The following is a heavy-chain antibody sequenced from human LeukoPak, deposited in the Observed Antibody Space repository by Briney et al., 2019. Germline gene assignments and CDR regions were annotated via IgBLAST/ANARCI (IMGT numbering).Heavy chain of an antibody. J-gene: IGHJ5*02. CDR1: GGSISSGGYY. Sequence: SETLSLTCTVSGGSISSGGYYWSWIRQPLGTGLEWIGYIYHSGSTYYNPSLKSRVTISVDRSKNQFSLKLSSVTAADTAVYYCARGAAMTIFDPWGRGTLVTVSS. D-gene: IGHD2-2*01. CDR3: ARGAAMTIFDP. V-gene: IGHV4-30-2*01. CDR2: IYHSGST.